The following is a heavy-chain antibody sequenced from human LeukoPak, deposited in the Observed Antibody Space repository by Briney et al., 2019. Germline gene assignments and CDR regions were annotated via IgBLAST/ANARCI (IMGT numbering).Heavy chain of an antibody. V-gene: IGHV4-34*01. D-gene: IGHD1-7*01. CDR1: GGSFSNYY. CDR2: INDSGRT. J-gene: IGHJ6*03. Sequence: SETPSLTCAVYGGSFSNYYWSWIRQPPGKGLEWIGEINDSGRTNYNPSLMSRVTVSVDTSKNQFSLRLTSVTATDTAVYYCARRWNYGRNYYIDVWGNGATVSVSS. CDR3: ARRWNYGRNYYIDV.